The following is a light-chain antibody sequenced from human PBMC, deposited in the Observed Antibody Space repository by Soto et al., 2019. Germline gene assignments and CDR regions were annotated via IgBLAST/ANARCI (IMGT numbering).Light chain of an antibody. CDR2: AAS. J-gene: IGKJ5*01. Sequence: AIQMTQSPSSLSASVGDRVTITCRASQGIRHDLGWYQQKPGKAPKLLIYAASSLHSGVPSRFSGSGSGTDFTLTISSLQPEDFATYYCLQDYSYPITFGQGTRLYIK. V-gene: IGKV1-6*01. CDR3: LQDYSYPIT. CDR1: QGIRHD.